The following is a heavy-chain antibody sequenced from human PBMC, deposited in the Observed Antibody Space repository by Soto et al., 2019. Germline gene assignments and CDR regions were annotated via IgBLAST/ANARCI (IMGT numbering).Heavy chain of an antibody. CDR2: ISGSGGST. V-gene: IGHV3-23*01. D-gene: IGHD1-7*01. J-gene: IGHJ4*02. Sequence: GGSLRLSCAASGFTFSDHTMTWVRQVPGKGLEWVSAISGSGGSTYYADSVKGRFTISRDNSKNTLYLQMNSLRAEDTALYFCAKAGWNYYFDYWGRGTLVTVSS. CDR3: AKAGWNYYFDY. CDR1: GFTFSDHT.